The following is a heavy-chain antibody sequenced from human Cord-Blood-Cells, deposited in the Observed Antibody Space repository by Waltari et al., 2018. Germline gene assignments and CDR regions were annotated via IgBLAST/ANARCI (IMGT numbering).Heavy chain of an antibody. D-gene: IGHD7-27*01. Sequence: QVQLQESGPGLVKPSETLSLTCTVSGGSVSSGSYYWSWIRQPPGKGLEWIGYIYYSGSTNSKPPRKSRSTLSVDTSKNQFSRKLSSVTAADTAVYYCASNWVGDAFDIWGQGTMVTVSS. CDR1: GGSVSSGSYY. V-gene: IGHV4-61*01. CDR3: ASNWVGDAFDI. CDR2: IYYSGST. J-gene: IGHJ3*02.